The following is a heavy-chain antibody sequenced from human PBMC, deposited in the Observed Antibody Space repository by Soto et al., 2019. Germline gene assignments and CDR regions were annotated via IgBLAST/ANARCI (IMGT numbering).Heavy chain of an antibody. V-gene: IGHV4-31*02. D-gene: IGHD3-3*01. Sequence: SETLSLTCTVSGGSISSGGYYWSWIRQHPGKGLEWIGYIYYSGSTYYNPSLKSRVTISVDTSKNQFSLKLSSVTAADTAVYYCAREFSAYYDFWSGPRGWFDPWGQGILVTVSS. CDR2: IYYSGST. CDR1: GGSISSGGYY. CDR3: AREFSAYYDFWSGPRGWFDP. J-gene: IGHJ5*02.